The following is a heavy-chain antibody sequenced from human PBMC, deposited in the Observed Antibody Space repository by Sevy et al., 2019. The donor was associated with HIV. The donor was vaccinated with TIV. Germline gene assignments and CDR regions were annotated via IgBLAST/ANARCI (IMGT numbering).Heavy chain of an antibody. CDR1: GFTFSSYW. D-gene: IGHD3-10*01. Sequence: GGCLRLSCAASGFTFSSYWMTWVRQAPGKGLEWMANMRQDGSEKYYVDSVKGRFTISRDNAKNSLYLQMNSLRAEDTAVHYCARGIYGSGSRLGLGYWGQGTLVTVSS. CDR2: MRQDGSEK. V-gene: IGHV3-7*01. J-gene: IGHJ4*02. CDR3: ARGIYGSGSRLGLGY.